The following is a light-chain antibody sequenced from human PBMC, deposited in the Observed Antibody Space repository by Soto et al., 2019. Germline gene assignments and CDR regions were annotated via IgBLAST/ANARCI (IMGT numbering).Light chain of an antibody. V-gene: IGKV1-5*03. Sequence: DIQMTQSPSTLSGSVGDRVTITCRASQTISSWLAWYQQKPGKAPKLLIYKASTLKSGVPSRFSVSGSGTGFTLTISSLQPDDFATYYCQHYNSYSEAFGQGTKVELK. CDR3: QHYNSYSEA. J-gene: IGKJ1*01. CDR2: KAS. CDR1: QTISSW.